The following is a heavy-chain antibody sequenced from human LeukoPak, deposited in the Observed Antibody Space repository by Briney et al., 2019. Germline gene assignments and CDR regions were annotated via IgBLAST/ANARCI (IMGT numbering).Heavy chain of an antibody. D-gene: IGHD3-22*01. CDR3: AKDRYYYDSSGYLSH. J-gene: IGHJ4*02. CDR1: GFTFSSYA. Sequence: GGSLRLSCAASGFTFSSYAMSWVRQAPGKGLEWVSAISGSGGSTYYADSVKGRFTISRDNSKNMLYLQMNSLRAEDTAVYYCAKDRYYYDSSGYLSHWGQGTPVTVSS. CDR2: ISGSGGST. V-gene: IGHV3-23*01.